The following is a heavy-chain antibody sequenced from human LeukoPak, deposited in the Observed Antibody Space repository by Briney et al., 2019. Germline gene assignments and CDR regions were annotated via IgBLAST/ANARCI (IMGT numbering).Heavy chain of an antibody. Sequence: GGSLRLSCAASGFLFSRCAMSWLGQAPGKGLEWVSSISGAGDIAHYAESVKGRFTISRDNSGNTLYVQMDSLRAEDTAVYYCAKVKSSLTLIGAWGQGTLVTVSS. CDR3: AKVKSSLTLIGA. CDR2: ISGAGDIA. V-gene: IGHV3-23*01. CDR1: GFLFSRCA. D-gene: IGHD2-8*01. J-gene: IGHJ5*02.